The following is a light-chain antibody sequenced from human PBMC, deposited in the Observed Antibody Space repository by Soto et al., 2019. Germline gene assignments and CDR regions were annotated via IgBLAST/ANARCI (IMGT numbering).Light chain of an antibody. CDR3: QQYGSSPLYT. J-gene: IGKJ2*01. Sequence: EIVLTQSPGTLSLPPGERATLSCRASQSVSSSYLAWYQQKPGQAPRLLIYGASNRATGIPDRFSGSGSGTDFTLTISRLEPEDFAVYYCQQYGSSPLYTFGQGTKLEIK. CDR2: GAS. CDR1: QSVSSSY. V-gene: IGKV3-20*01.